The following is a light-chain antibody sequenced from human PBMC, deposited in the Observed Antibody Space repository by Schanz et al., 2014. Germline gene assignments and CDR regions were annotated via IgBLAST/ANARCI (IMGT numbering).Light chain of an antibody. Sequence: QSALTQPPSASGSPGQSVTISCTGTSSDVGGYNYVSWYQQYPGKAPKLMIYEVNKRPSGVPDRFSGSKSGNTASLTVSGLQAEDEADYYCSAYTRSSAHWFFGGGTKLTVL. V-gene: IGLV2-8*01. CDR3: SAYTRSSAHWF. CDR2: EVN. CDR1: SSDVGGYNY. J-gene: IGLJ3*02.